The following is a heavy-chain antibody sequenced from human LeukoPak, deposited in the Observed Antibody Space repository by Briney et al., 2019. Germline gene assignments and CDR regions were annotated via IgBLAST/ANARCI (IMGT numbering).Heavy chain of an antibody. D-gene: IGHD2-2*01. CDR1: GYTLTELS. V-gene: IGHV1-24*01. Sequence: ASVQVSCKVSGYTLTELSMHWVRQAPGKGLEWMGGFDPEDGETIYAQKFQGRVTMTEDTSTDTAYMELSSLRSEDTAVYYCASTVLSSTSPFDYWGQGTLFPLSS. CDR3: ASTVLSSTSPFDY. J-gene: IGHJ4*02. CDR2: FDPEDGET.